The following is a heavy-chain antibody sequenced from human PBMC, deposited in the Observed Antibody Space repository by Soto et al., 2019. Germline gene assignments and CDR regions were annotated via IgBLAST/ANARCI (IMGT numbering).Heavy chain of an antibody. CDR3: ARGPPGGDYNDYYYYYGMDV. D-gene: IGHD4-17*01. CDR2: IYYSGST. CDR1: GGSLSSSSYY. Sequence: SETLSLTCTVSGGSLSSSSYYWGWIRQPPGKGLEWIGSIYYSGSTYYNPSLKSRVTISVDTSKNQFSLKLSSVTAADTAVYYCARGPPGGDYNDYYYYYGMDVWGQGTTVTVSS. V-gene: IGHV4-39*01. J-gene: IGHJ6*02.